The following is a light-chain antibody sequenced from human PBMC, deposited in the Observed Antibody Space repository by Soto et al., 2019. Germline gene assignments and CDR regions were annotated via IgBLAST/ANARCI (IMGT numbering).Light chain of an antibody. CDR3: QPYSTESRT. Sequence: DIQMTQSPSTLSASVGDRVTITCRASQSISSWLAWYQQKPGKAPKLLIYKASSLPSGVPSRFSASGSGTYFTLTISNLQPDDFATYNFQPYSTESRTFGQGTKVEIK. J-gene: IGKJ1*01. CDR1: QSISSW. CDR2: KAS. V-gene: IGKV1-5*03.